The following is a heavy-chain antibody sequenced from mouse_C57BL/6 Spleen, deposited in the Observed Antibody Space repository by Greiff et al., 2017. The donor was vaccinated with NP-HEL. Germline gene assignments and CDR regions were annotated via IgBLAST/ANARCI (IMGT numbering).Heavy chain of an antibody. CDR2: IDPNSGGT. Sequence: QVQLKQPGAELVKPGASVKLSCKASGYTFTSYWMHWVKQRPGRGLEWIGRIDPNSGGTKYNEKFKSKATLTVDKPSSTAYMQLSSLTSEDSAVYYCASLVESWFAYWGQGTLVTVSA. J-gene: IGHJ3*01. CDR3: ASLVESWFAY. V-gene: IGHV1-72*01. CDR1: GYTFTSYW.